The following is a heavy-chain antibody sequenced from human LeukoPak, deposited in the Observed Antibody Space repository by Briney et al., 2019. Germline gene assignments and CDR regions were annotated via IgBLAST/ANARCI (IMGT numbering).Heavy chain of an antibody. CDR2: ITSISDGT. CDR3: AKDRPNCFGWNGHYYTRNGDS. J-gene: IGHJ5*01. Sequence: GGSLRLSCAASGFTFNIYAMSWVRQAPGEGLEWVSSITSISDGTFYADSVKGRFTVSRDNSKSTLYLQMNSLRAEDTALYYCAKDRPNCFGWNGHYYTRNGDSWGQGTLVTVSS. D-gene: IGHD3-22*01. V-gene: IGHV3-23*01. CDR1: GFTFNIYA.